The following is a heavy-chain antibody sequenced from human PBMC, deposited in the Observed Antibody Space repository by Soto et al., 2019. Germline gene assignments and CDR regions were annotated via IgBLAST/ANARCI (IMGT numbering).Heavy chain of an antibody. CDR3: ARDLPGIVGATLDY. Sequence: ASVKVSCKASGYTFTSYGISWVRQAPGQGLEWMGWISAYNGNTNYAQKLQGRVTMTTDTSTGTAYMELRSLRSDDTAVYYCARDLPGIVGATLDYWGQGTLVTVSS. CDR1: GYTFTSYG. CDR2: ISAYNGNT. J-gene: IGHJ4*02. V-gene: IGHV1-18*01. D-gene: IGHD1-26*01.